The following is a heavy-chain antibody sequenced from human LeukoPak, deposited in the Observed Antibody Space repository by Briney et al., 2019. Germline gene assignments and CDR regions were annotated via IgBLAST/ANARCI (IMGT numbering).Heavy chain of an antibody. CDR3: ARSIMGGGAFDY. J-gene: IGHJ4*02. Sequence: PGGSLRLSCAASGFTFSSYWLNWVRQTPGKGLEWVANIKEDGCEKYHVDSVKGRFTISRDNAKSSLYLQMNSLRAEDTALYYCARSIMGGGAFDYWGQGTQVTVSS. CDR1: GFTFSSYW. D-gene: IGHD3-10*01. V-gene: IGHV3-7*03. CDR2: IKEDGCEK.